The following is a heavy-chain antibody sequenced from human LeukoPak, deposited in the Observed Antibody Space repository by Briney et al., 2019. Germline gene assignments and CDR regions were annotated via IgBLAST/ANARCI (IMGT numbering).Heavy chain of an antibody. J-gene: IGHJ4*02. CDR1: GFTFSNYW. Sequence: GGSLRLSCEASGFTFSNYWMHWVRQPPGKGLMWVSQISTDGSQTFYADSVKGRFTNSRDNAQSTLFLQMDSLRPEDTAVYYCVRSLRSADFWGQGTLVTVSS. CDR2: ISTDGSQT. CDR3: VRSLRSADF. V-gene: IGHV3-74*01.